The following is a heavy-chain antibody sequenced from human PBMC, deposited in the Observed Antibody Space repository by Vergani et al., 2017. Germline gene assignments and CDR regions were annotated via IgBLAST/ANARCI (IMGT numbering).Heavy chain of an antibody. J-gene: IGHJ4*02. CDR3: ASARGITGTMGGNY. D-gene: IGHD1-20*01. CDR2: IWYDGSNK. Sequence: QVQLVESGGGVVQPGRSLRLSCAASGFTFSSYGLPWVRQAPGKGLEWVAVIWYDGSNKYYADSVKGRFTISRDNSKNTLYLQMNSLRAEXTAVYYCASARGITGTMGGNYWGQGTLVTVSS. V-gene: IGHV3-33*01. CDR1: GFTFSSYG.